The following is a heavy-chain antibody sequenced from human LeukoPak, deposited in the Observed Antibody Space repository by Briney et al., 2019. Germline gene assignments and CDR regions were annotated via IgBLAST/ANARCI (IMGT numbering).Heavy chain of an antibody. CDR3: ARSRSSWPFDY. Sequence: SETLSLTCTVSGGSISSGGYYWSWIRQHPGKGLEWIGYIYYSGSTYYNPSLKSRVTISVDTSKNQFSLKLSSVTAADTAVYYCARSRSSWPFDYRGQGTLVTVSS. CDR1: GGSISSGGYY. CDR2: IYYSGST. V-gene: IGHV4-31*03. D-gene: IGHD6-13*01. J-gene: IGHJ4*02.